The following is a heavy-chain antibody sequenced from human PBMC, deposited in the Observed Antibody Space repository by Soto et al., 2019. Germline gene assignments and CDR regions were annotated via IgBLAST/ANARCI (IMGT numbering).Heavy chain of an antibody. J-gene: IGHJ4*02. CDR1: GFTFSSYS. V-gene: IGHV3-23*01. D-gene: IGHD3-10*01. CDR3: AKKVNSGPGSQYFDY. CDR2: FRTGADDGTT. Sequence: GGSPRLSCAASGFTFSSYSMSWVRQAPGKGLEWVSGFRTGADDGTTYYADSVKGRFTISRDISKNTLFLQMNSLRAEDTAIYYCAKKVNSGPGSQYFDYWGQGTLVTVS.